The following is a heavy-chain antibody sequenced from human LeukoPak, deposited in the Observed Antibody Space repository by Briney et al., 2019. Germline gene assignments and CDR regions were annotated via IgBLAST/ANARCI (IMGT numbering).Heavy chain of an antibody. Sequence: ASVKVSCKTSGYTFSNYVLTWVRQAPGQGLEWMGRISTYTGDSNYAQKFHDRITMTTDTSTSTAYMELRNLSSDNTAVYYCARTMTTMTTHGELDFWGQGTLVTVSS. CDR3: ARTMTTMTTHGELDF. J-gene: IGHJ4*02. CDR2: ISTYTGDS. D-gene: IGHD4-17*01. V-gene: IGHV1-18*01. CDR1: GYTFSNYV.